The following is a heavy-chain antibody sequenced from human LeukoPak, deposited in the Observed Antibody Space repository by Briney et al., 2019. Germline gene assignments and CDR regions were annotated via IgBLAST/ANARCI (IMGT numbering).Heavy chain of an antibody. Sequence: ASVTVSCKASGYTFTAYYMHWVRQAPGQGLEWMGWIDTKSGGTKYAQKFQGRVTITRDTSIDTAYMELSRLISDDTALYHCASEAFCAGGRCYLHRVASWGPGTLVTVSA. CDR2: IDTKSGGT. CDR3: ASEAFCAGGRCYLHRVAS. CDR1: GYTFTAYY. D-gene: IGHD2-8*02. V-gene: IGHV1-2*02. J-gene: IGHJ4*02.